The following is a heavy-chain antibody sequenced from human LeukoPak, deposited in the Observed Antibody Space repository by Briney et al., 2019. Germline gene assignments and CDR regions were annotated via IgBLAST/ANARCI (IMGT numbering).Heavy chain of an antibody. Sequence: GRSLRLSCAASGFTFSSYGMHWVRQAPGKGLEWVAVISYDGSNKYYADSVKGRFTFSRDNSKNTLYLQMNSLRAEDTAVYYCAKDRYGTGSYFNFDYWGQLTLVTVSS. CDR3: AKDRYGTGSYFNFDY. CDR2: ISYDGSNK. D-gene: IGHD3-10*01. V-gene: IGHV3-30*18. J-gene: IGHJ4*02. CDR1: GFTFSSYG.